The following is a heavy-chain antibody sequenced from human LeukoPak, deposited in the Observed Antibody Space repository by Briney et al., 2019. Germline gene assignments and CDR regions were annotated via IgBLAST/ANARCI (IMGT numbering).Heavy chain of an antibody. J-gene: IGHJ6*02. D-gene: IGHD2-21*02. V-gene: IGHV3-30*18. CDR1: GFTFSSYG. Sequence: PGRSLRLSCAAFGFTFSSYGMHWVRQAPGKGLEWVAVISYDGSNKYYADSVKGRFTISRDNSKNTLYLQMNSLRAEDTAVYYCAKVAYCGGGCYSDGMDVWGQGTTVTVSS. CDR3: AKVAYCGGGCYSDGMDV. CDR2: ISYDGSNK.